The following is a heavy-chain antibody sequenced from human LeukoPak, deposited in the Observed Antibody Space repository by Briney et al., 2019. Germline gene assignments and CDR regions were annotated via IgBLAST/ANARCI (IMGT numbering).Heavy chain of an antibody. J-gene: IGHJ5*02. CDR1: GFIFSSYSMN. CDR2: IYYSGST. V-gene: IGHV4-39*01. Sequence: GSLRLSCAASGFIFSSYSMNWVRQAPGKGLEWIGSIYYSGSTYYNPSLKSRVTISVDTSKNQFSLKLSSVTAADTAVYYCARPLGAGCSSTSCPTWFDPWGQGTLVTVSS. CDR3: ARPLGAGCSSTSCPTWFDP. D-gene: IGHD2-2*01.